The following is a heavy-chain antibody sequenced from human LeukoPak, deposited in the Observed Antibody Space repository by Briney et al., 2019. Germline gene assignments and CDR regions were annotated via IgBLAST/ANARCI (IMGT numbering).Heavy chain of an antibody. J-gene: IGHJ4*02. Sequence: GASVKVSCKASGYTFTSYDINWVRQATGQGLEWMGWMNPNSGNTGYAQKFHGRVTMTTDTSTSTAYMELRSLRSDDTAVYYCARVASFLEWLLPSYYFDYWGQGTLVTVSS. D-gene: IGHD3-3*01. CDR1: GYTFTSYD. CDR2: MNPNSGNT. CDR3: ARVASFLEWLLPSYYFDY. V-gene: IGHV1-8*01.